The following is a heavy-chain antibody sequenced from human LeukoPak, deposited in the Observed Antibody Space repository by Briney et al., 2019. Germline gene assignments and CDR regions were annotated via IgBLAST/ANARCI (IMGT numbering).Heavy chain of an antibody. CDR1: GFTFSDYY. CDR2: ISSSGSTI. CDR3: AKDLEGTDIEVVPAAMGDYFDY. J-gene: IGHJ4*02. D-gene: IGHD2-2*01. Sequence: PGGSLRLSCAASGFTFSDYYMSWIRQAPGKGLEWVSYISSSGSTIYYADSVKGRFTISRDNSKNTLYLQMNSLRAEDTAVYYCAKDLEGTDIEVVPAAMGDYFDYWGQGTLVTVSS. V-gene: IGHV3-11*01.